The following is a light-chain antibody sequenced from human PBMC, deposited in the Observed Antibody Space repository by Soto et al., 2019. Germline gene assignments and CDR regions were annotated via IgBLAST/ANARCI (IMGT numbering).Light chain of an antibody. V-gene: IGKV3D-20*01. J-gene: IGKJ5*01. Sequence: IVWTQSPATLSLSPGERATLSCGASQSVSSSYLAWYQQKPGLAPRLLIYDASSRATGIPDRFSGSGFGTDFTLTISKVEPEDFAVYFCHQYGTFPITFGQGTRLEIK. CDR2: DAS. CDR3: HQYGTFPIT. CDR1: QSVSSSY.